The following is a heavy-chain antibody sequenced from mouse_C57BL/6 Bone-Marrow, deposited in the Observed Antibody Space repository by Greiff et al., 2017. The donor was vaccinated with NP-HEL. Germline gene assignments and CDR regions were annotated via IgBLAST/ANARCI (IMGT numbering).Heavy chain of an antibody. V-gene: IGHV1-55*01. CDR3: VSYYSNHWYFDV. D-gene: IGHD2-5*01. CDR1: GFTFTSYW. Sequence: QVQLQQPGAELVKPGASVKMSCKASGFTFTSYWITWVKQSPGQGLEWIGDIYPGSGSTNYNEKFKSKATLTVDTSSSTAYMQLSSLTSEDSAVYYCVSYYSNHWYFDVWGTGTTVTVSS. CDR2: IYPGSGST. J-gene: IGHJ1*03.